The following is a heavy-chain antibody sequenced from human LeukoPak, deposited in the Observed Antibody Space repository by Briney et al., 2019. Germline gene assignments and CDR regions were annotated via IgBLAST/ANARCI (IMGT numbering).Heavy chain of an antibody. V-gene: IGHV3-33*07. Sequence: PGGSLRVSCGAFGFTFTRYGRYWFRKAPGKGLGWVSFIWYDGSNKYYADSLKGRFTISRDNPKNTPYLHMNALRPEAPAVFYCAREGMVQGGPCDYWGQGTLVTVSS. J-gene: IGHJ4*02. CDR1: GFTFTRYG. D-gene: IGHD3-10*01. CDR2: IWYDGSNK. CDR3: AREGMVQGGPCDY.